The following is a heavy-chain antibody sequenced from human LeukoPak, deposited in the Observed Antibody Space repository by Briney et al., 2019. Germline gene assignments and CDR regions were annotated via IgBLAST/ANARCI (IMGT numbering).Heavy chain of an antibody. V-gene: IGHV4-39*01. D-gene: IGHD2-15*01. CDR2: IYYSGST. CDR1: GGSISSSSYY. CDR3: ARHGGTSIVVVAWFDP. Sequence: SETLSLTCTVSGGSISSSSYYWGWIRQPPGKGLEWIGSIYYSGSTYYNPSLKSRVTICVDTSKNQFSLKLSSVTAADTAVYYCARHGGTSIVVVAWFDPWGQGTLVTVSS. J-gene: IGHJ5*02.